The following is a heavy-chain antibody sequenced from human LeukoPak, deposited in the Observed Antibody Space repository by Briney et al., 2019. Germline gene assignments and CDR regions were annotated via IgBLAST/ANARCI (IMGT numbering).Heavy chain of an antibody. J-gene: IGHJ4*02. Sequence: ASVNVSCKASGYTFTSYGISWVRQAPGQGLEWMGWISAYNGNTNYAQKLQGRVTMTTDTSTSTAYMELRSLRSDDTAVYYCAREAGAYYDFWSGYWDFDYWGQGTLVTVSS. CDR3: AREAGAYYDFWSGYWDFDY. CDR1: GYTFTSYG. V-gene: IGHV1-18*01. D-gene: IGHD3-3*01. CDR2: ISAYNGNT.